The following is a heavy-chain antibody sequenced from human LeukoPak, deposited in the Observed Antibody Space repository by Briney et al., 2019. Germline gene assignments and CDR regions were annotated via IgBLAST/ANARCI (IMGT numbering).Heavy chain of an antibody. CDR2: IYNSGSV. V-gene: IGHV4-59*01. CDR1: GGSISGYY. J-gene: IGHJ4*02. CDR3: AREWFGELLRSD. D-gene: IGHD3-10*01. Sequence: SETLSLTCTVSGGSISGYYWSWIRQPPGKGLEWIGYIYNSGSVNYNPSLKSRVTISVDTSKNQFSLKLSSVTAADTAVYYCAREWFGELLRSDWGQGTLVTVSS.